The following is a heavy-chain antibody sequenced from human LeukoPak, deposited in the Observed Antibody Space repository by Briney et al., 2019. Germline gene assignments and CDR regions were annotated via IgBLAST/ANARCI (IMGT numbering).Heavy chain of an antibody. CDR3: ARFGEVTGGERYIDY. CDR1: GYTFTSYG. D-gene: IGHD3-10*01. V-gene: IGHV1-18*01. J-gene: IGHJ4*02. Sequence: SSVQVSCKASGYTFTSYGISLVRLAPGQGLEWLGWISAYNGNTNYAQKPQGRGTMNTVTSTVTAHMELRRLRSETTAVYYCARFGEVTGGERYIDYWGQGTLVTVSS. CDR2: ISAYNGNT.